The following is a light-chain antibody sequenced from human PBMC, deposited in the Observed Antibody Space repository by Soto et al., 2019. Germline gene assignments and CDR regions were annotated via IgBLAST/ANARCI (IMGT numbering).Light chain of an antibody. Sequence: DLQMTQSPSILSASVGDRVTITCRASQSVSRWLARYQQKPGKAPKLLIYKASTLESGVPSRFSGSGSGTEFTLAISSLQPDDSATYYCQQYNDNWTFGQGTKVDIK. V-gene: IGKV1-5*03. CDR2: KAS. CDR1: QSVSRW. CDR3: QQYNDNWT. J-gene: IGKJ1*01.